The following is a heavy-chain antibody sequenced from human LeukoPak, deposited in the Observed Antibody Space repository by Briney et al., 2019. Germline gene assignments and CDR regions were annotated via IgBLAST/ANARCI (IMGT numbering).Heavy chain of an antibody. Sequence: SVKVSCKASGGTFSSYAISWVRQAPGQGLEWMGVIIPIFGTANYAQKFQGRVTITADESTSTAYMELSSLRSEDTAVYYCARYPLSYSNNWHYYFDYWGQGTLLTVSS. D-gene: IGHD1-1*01. CDR3: ARYPLSYSNNWHYYFDY. V-gene: IGHV1-69*13. CDR2: IIPIFGTA. J-gene: IGHJ4*02. CDR1: GGTFSSYA.